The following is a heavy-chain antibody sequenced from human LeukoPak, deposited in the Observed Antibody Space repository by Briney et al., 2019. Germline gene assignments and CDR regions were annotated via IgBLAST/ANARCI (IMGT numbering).Heavy chain of an antibody. CDR1: GFTFSNYW. CDR3: ARDNNRKDDS. CDR2: MNQDGSAK. V-gene: IGHV3-7*01. D-gene: IGHD1-14*01. J-gene: IGHJ5*02. Sequence: GGSLRLSCAASGFTFSNYWMTWVRQAPGKGLEWVANMNQDGSAKYYVDSVKGRFAISRDNAENSLYLQMNNPRAEDTAVYYCARDNNRKDDSWGQGTLVTVSS.